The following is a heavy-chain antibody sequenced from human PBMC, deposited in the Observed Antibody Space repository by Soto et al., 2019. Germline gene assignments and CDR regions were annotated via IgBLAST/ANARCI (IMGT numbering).Heavy chain of an antibody. V-gene: IGHV3-21*01. CDR3: ARNSDIAAASGTFDY. J-gene: IGHJ4*02. CDR1: GFTFSSYS. D-gene: IGHD6-13*01. Sequence: GGSLRLSCAASGFTFSSYSMNWVRQPPGKGLEWVSIISSSSSYIYYADSVKGRFTISRDNAKNSLYLQMNSLRAEDTAVYYCARNSDIAAASGTFDYWGQGTLVTVSS. CDR2: ISSSSSYI.